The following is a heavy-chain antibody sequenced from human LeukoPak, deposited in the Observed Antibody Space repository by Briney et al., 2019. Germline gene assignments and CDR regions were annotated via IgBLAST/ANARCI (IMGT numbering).Heavy chain of an antibody. CDR2: ISSSGSTK. Sequence: GGSLRLSCVASGFTFSSYEMNWVRQAPGKGLEWVSYISSSGSTKYYADSVKGRFIISRDNAKNSLYVQMNSLRADDTAVYYCAREAVEAPNDYWGQGTLVTVSS. V-gene: IGHV3-48*03. CDR1: GFTFSSYE. D-gene: IGHD2-2*01. J-gene: IGHJ4*02. CDR3: AREAVEAPNDY.